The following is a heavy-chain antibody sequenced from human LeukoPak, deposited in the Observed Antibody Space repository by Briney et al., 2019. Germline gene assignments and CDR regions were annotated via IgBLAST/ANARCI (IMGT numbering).Heavy chain of an antibody. V-gene: IGHV3-69-1*01. Sequence: PGGSLRLSCATSGFTFSNYDMNWVRQGPGKGLEWVSSINIRNYIYYADSVKGRFTISRDNAKNSLYLQMNSLRAEDTAVYYCAREGGYCSGGSCRWFDSWGQGSLVTVSS. J-gene: IGHJ5*01. D-gene: IGHD2-15*01. CDR3: AREGGYCSGGSCRWFDS. CDR1: GFTFSNYD. CDR2: INIRNYI.